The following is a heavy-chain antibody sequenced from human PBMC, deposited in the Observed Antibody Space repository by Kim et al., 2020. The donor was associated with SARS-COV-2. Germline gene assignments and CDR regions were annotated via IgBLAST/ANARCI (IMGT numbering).Heavy chain of an antibody. CDR3: VRAEYQSLFRGQYYFDH. J-gene: IGHJ4*02. Sequence: GGSLRPSCAASGFTFSDFGMHWVRQSPGKGLEWVATVWYDGSNKDYVDSVKGRFAISRDNPKNTLYLQMNSLRIEDTAVYYCVRAEYQSLFRGQYYFDHWGQGTLVTVSS. D-gene: IGHD3-16*01. CDR2: VWYDGSNK. CDR1: GFTFSDFG. V-gene: IGHV3-33*01.